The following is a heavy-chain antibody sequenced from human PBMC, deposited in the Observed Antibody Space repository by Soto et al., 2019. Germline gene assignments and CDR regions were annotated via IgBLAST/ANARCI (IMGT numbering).Heavy chain of an antibody. D-gene: IGHD2-21*02. CDR3: AIAYCGGDCYSRHYYYYGMDV. Sequence: GASVKVSCKASGGTFSSYAISWVRQAPGQGPEWMGGIIPIFGTANYAQKFQGRVTITADESTSTAYMELSSLRSEDTAVYYCAIAYCGGDCYSRHYYYYGMDVWGQGTTVTVSS. J-gene: IGHJ6*02. CDR2: IIPIFGTA. V-gene: IGHV1-69*13. CDR1: GGTFSSYA.